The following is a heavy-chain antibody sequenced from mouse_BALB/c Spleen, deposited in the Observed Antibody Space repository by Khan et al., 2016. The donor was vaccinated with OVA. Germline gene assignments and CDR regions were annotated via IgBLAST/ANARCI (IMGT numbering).Heavy chain of an antibody. CDR2: ISNGGST. CDR1: GFTFSRYA. CDR3: ARPGTTGWYFDV. V-gene: IGHV5-6-5*01. Sequence: EVELVESGGGFVKPGGSLKLSCAASGFTFSRYAMSWVRQTPEKRLEWVASISNGGSTYYPDSVKGRFTISRDNARNILYLQMSSLRSEDTAMYYCARPGTTGWYFDVWGAGTTVTVSS. D-gene: IGHD1-1*01. J-gene: IGHJ1*01.